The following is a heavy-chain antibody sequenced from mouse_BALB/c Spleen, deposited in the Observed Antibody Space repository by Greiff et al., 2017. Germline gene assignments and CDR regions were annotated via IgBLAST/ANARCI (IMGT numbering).Heavy chain of an antibody. CDR3: ARDGGPY. Sequence: EVKLMESGGGLVKPGGSLKLSCAASGFTFSSYAMSWVRQSPEKRLEWVAEISSGGSYTYYPDTVTGRFTISRDNAKNTLYLEMSSLRSEDTAMYYCARDGGPYWGQGTSVTVSS. CDR1: GFTFSSYA. CDR2: ISSGGSYT. V-gene: IGHV5-9-4*01. J-gene: IGHJ4*01. D-gene: IGHD3-3*01.